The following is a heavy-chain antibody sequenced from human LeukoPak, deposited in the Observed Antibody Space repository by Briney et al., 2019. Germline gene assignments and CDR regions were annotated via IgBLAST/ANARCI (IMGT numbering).Heavy chain of an antibody. J-gene: IGHJ6*02. CDR1: GFTFDDYA. D-gene: IGHD7-27*01. CDR2: ISWNSGSI. V-gene: IGHV3-9*01. Sequence: PGGSLRLSCAHSGFTFDDYAMQWVRQAPGKGLEWVSGISWNSGSIGYADSVKGRFTISRDNAKNSLYLQMNSLRAEDTALYYCAKDIKSGDTWGGYGMDVWGQGTTVTVSS. CDR3: AKDIKSGDTWGGYGMDV.